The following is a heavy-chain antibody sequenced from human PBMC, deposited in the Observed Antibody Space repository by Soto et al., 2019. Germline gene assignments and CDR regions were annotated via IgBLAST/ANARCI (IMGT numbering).Heavy chain of an antibody. CDR3: ARDGEYCSGGSCYGAYFDY. CDR2: ISSSSSTI. CDR1: GFTFSSYS. Sequence: GGSLRLSCAASGFTFSSYSMNWVRQAPGKGLEWVSYISSSSSTIYYADSVKGRFTISRDNAKNSLYLQMNSLRAEDTAVYYCARDGEYCSGGSCYGAYFDYWGQGTLVTVSS. D-gene: IGHD2-15*01. J-gene: IGHJ4*02. V-gene: IGHV3-48*01.